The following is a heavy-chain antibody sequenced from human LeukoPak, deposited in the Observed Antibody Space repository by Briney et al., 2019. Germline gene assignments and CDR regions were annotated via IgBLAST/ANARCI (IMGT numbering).Heavy chain of an antibody. V-gene: IGHV3-64*01. CDR1: GFTLRSYA. D-gene: IGHD1-26*01. CDR2: ISQNGDGT. Sequence: GGSLRLSCAASGFTLRSYAMHWVRQAPGKGLEYVSAISQNGDGTYYANSVKGRFTISRDNSKNTVYLQTGSLRAEDTAVYYCAAMSLGTWGQGTLVTVSS. J-gene: IGHJ5*02. CDR3: AAMSLGT.